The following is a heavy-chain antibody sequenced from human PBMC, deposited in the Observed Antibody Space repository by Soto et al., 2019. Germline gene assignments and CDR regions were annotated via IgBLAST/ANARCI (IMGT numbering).Heavy chain of an antibody. Sequence: GESLKISCKGSGYSFTSYWIGWVRQMPGKGLEWMGIIYPGDSDTRYSPSFQGQVTISADKSISTAYLQWSSLKASDTAMYYCASALRDGDYAYYFDYWGQGTLVTVSS. CDR1: GYSFTSYW. J-gene: IGHJ4*02. D-gene: IGHD4-17*01. V-gene: IGHV5-51*01. CDR2: IYPGDSDT. CDR3: ASALRDGDYAYYFDY.